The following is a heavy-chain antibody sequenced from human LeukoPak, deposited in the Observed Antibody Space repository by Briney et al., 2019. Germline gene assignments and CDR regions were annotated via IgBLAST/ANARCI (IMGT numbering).Heavy chain of an antibody. CDR3: ARGYGDYPLYFDY. CDR2: TSSSSSYI. D-gene: IGHD4-17*01. Sequence: GGSLRLSCAASGFTFSSYSMNWVRQAPGKGLEWVSSTSSSSSYIYYADSVKGRFTISRDNAKNSLYLQMNSLRAEDTAVYYCARGYGDYPLYFDYWGQGTLVTVSS. CDR1: GFTFSSYS. V-gene: IGHV3-21*01. J-gene: IGHJ4*02.